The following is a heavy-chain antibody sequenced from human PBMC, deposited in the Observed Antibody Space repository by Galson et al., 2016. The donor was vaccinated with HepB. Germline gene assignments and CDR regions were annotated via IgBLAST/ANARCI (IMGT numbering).Heavy chain of an antibody. Sequence: CTVSGASIRSYFWNWIRQSPGKGLEWIGSIFYNGYVKYNPSLNIRVTISVDTSKPQFSRKLTSMPAADTAVYYCARQRIAVTGNPWYFDLWGRGTLVTVSS. D-gene: IGHD6-19*01. CDR1: GASIRSYF. V-gene: IGHV4-59*01. CDR3: ARQRIAVTGNPWYFDL. CDR2: IFYNGYV. J-gene: IGHJ2*01.